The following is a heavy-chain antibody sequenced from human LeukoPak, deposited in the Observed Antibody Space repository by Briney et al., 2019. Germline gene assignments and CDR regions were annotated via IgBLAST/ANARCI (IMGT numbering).Heavy chain of an antibody. V-gene: IGHV4-34*01. CDR3: AKLLAVSGTLCFDY. CDR2: INHSGST. D-gene: IGHD1-7*01. Sequence: SETLSLTCAVYGGSFSGYYWSWIRQPPGKGLEWIGEINHSGSTNYNPSLKSRVTISVDTSKNQFSLKLSSVTAEDTAVYYCAKLLAVSGTLCFDYWGQGTLVTVSS. CDR1: GGSFSGYY. J-gene: IGHJ4*02.